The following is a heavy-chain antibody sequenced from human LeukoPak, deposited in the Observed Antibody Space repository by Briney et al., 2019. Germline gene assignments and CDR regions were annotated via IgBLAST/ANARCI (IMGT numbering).Heavy chain of an antibody. Sequence: PGGSLRLSCAASGLTFSNSYMSWIRQAPGKGLEWISYISNSGNTIFYADSVKGRFTISRDNTKNSLYLQMNSLRAEDTAVYYCARPVGSGPLGYFDYWGQGTLVTVSS. V-gene: IGHV3-11*01. J-gene: IGHJ4*02. CDR2: ISNSGNTI. D-gene: IGHD3-3*01. CDR1: GLTFSNSY. CDR3: ARPVGSGPLGYFDY.